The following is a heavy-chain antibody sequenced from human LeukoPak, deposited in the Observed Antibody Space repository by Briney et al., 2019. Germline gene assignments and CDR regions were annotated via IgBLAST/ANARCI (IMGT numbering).Heavy chain of an antibody. CDR3: AKTTVGYSSGRYPGWPADC. D-gene: IGHD6-19*01. CDR1: GFTFNTYA. V-gene: IGHV3-23*01. CDR2: ICGSGGCT. J-gene: IGHJ4*02. Sequence: GSLRLSCAASGFTFNTYAIYWVRQAPGKGLEWVSGICGSGGCTYYADSVKGRFTISRDNSRNTVYLQMNSLTADDTAVYYCAKTTVGYSSGRYPGWPADCWGQGTLVTVSP.